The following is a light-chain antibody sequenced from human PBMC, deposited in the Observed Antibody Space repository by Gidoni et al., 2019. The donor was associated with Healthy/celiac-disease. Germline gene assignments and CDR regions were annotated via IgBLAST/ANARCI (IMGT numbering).Light chain of an antibody. CDR1: QSISSY. J-gene: IGKJ4*01. CDR3: QPGYSTPLT. CDR2: AAS. V-gene: IGKV1-39*01. Sequence: DMQRTQSPSSLSASVGDRVTIPCRASQSISSYLNWYQQKPGKAPKLLIYAASSLQSGVPSRFSGSGSGTDFTLTISSLQPVDFAPYFCQPGYSTPLTFGGXTKVEIQ.